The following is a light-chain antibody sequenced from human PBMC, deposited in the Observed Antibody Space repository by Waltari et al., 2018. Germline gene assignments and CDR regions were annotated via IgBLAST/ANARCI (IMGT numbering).Light chain of an antibody. Sequence: QSVLTKPPSASGTPGQRVTISCSGSSSNTGSNTVNWYQQHPGTAPKLLIYSHNQRPSGVPDRFSGSKSGTSASLAICGLQSEDEADYYRAAGDDILNAHNYVFRSGTKVTVL. CDR1: SSNTGSNT. CDR2: SHN. V-gene: IGLV1-44*01. J-gene: IGLJ1*01. CDR3: AAGDDILNAHNYV.